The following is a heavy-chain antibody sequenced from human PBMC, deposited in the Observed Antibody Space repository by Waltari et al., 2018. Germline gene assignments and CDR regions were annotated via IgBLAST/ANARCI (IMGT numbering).Heavy chain of an antibody. CDR2: IYYSGST. Sequence: QVQLQESGPGLVKPSETLSLTCTVSGGSISSYYWSWIRQPPGKGLEWIGYIYYSGSTNYNPSLKSRVTISVDTSKNQFSLKLSSVTAADTAVYYCARQGGSSWSQDFDYWGQGTLVTVSS. D-gene: IGHD6-13*01. CDR1: GGSISSYY. J-gene: IGHJ4*02. CDR3: ARQGGSSWSQDFDY. V-gene: IGHV4-59*01.